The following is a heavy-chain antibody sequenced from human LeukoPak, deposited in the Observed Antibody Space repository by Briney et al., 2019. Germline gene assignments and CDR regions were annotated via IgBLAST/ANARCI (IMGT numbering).Heavy chain of an antibody. Sequence: PGGSLRLSCAASGFTFSSYSMNWVRQAPGKGLEWVSSISSSSSYIYYADSVKGRFTISRDNAKNSLYPQMNSLRAEDTAVYYCARDDYDILTGYYFDYWGQGTLVTVSS. D-gene: IGHD3-9*01. CDR3: ARDDYDILTGYYFDY. CDR1: GFTFSSYS. V-gene: IGHV3-21*01. J-gene: IGHJ4*02. CDR2: ISSSSSYI.